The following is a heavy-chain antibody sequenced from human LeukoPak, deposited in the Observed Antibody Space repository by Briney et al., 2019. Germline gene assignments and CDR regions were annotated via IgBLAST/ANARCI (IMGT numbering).Heavy chain of an antibody. CDR1: GFTFSSYW. CDR2: IKQDGSEK. D-gene: IGHD3-16*02. CDR3: ARDANYVWGSYRYTGGLDY. Sequence: GGSLRLSCAASGFTFSSYWMSWVRQAPGKGLEWVANIKQDGSEKYYVDSVKGRFTISRDNAKNPLYLQMNSLRAEDTAVYYCARDANYVWGSYRYTGGLDYWGQGTLVTVSS. V-gene: IGHV3-7*01. J-gene: IGHJ4*02.